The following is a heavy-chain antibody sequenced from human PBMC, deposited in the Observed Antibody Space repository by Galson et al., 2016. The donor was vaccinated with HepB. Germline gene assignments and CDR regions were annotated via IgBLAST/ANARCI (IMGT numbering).Heavy chain of an antibody. V-gene: IGHV3-30*04. CDR2: TSFDGSRV. Sequence: SLRLSCAASGFTFTSYPIHWVRQAPGKGLEWVGVTSFDGSRVYYAESVDGRFTISRDNSQNTVYLQMHNLKTEDTALYYCASRFCASISCPLGHYWGQGAQVTVSS. D-gene: IGHD1-14*01. CDR1: GFTFTSYP. J-gene: IGHJ4*02. CDR3: ASRFCASISCPLGHY.